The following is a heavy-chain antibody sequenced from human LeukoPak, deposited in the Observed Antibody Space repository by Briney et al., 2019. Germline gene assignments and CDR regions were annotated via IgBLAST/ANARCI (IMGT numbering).Heavy chain of an antibody. J-gene: IGHJ6*02. CDR1: GGSVSSGSYY. D-gene: IGHD4-17*01. V-gene: IGHV4-31*03. Sequence: SETLSLTCTVSGGSVSSGSYYWSWIRQHPGKGLEWIGYIFYSGSTYYTPSLKSRITISVDTSKNQFSRKLSSVTAADTAVYYCARLGADCGDYSGSNYFYGMDVWGQGTTVTVSS. CDR2: IFYSGST. CDR3: ARLGADCGDYSGSNYFYGMDV.